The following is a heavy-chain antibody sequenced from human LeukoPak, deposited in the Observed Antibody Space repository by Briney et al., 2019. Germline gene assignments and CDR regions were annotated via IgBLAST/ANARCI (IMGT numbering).Heavy chain of an antibody. V-gene: IGHV4-34*01. CDR2: VNHSGGT. CDR1: GGSLSGFY. D-gene: IGHD3-10*01. J-gene: IGHJ2*01. CDR3: ARHSWSGWYLDL. Sequence: SETLSLTCGVSGGSLSGFYWTWIRQPPGKGLEWIGEVNHSGGTNYNPSLKSRVFISADTSKNQISLRLSSVTAADTSVYYCARHSWSGWYLDLWGRGTLVTVPS.